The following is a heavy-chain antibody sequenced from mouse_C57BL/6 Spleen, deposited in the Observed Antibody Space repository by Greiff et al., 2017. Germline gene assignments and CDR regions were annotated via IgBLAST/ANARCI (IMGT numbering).Heavy chain of an antibody. D-gene: IGHD2-4*01. CDR3: ARGHDYDFDY. V-gene: IGHV1-69*01. CDR2: IDPSDSYT. CDR1: GYTFTSYW. J-gene: IGHJ2*01. Sequence: QVQLQPPGAELVMPGASVKLSCKASGYTFTSYWMHWVQQRPGQGLAWIGEIDPSDSYTNYNQKFKGKSTLTVDKSSSTAYMQLSSQTSEDAAVYYCARGHDYDFDYWGQGTTLTVSS.